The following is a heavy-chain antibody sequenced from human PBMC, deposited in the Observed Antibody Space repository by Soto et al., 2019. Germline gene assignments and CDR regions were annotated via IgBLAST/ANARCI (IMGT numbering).Heavy chain of an antibody. Sequence: EVQLVETGGGLIQPGGSLRLSCAASGFTVRSNYMSWVRQAPGKGLEWVSVIYSGGSTYYADSVKGRFTISSDNSKNTLYLQMNSLRAEDTAVYYCARSIAARLWFDPWGQGTLVTVSS. CDR2: IYSGGST. CDR3: ARSIAARLWFDP. V-gene: IGHV3-53*02. CDR1: GFTVRSNY. J-gene: IGHJ5*02. D-gene: IGHD6-6*01.